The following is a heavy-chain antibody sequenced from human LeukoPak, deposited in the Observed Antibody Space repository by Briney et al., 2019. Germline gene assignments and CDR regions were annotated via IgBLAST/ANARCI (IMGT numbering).Heavy chain of an antibody. CDR3: ASAISSGRD. CDR2: VDPEDGET. Sequence: ASVKISCKVSVYTFTDYYMHWVQQAPGKGLGWMGLVDPEDGETIYAEKFQGRVTITADTSTDTAYMELSSLRSEDTAVYYCASAISSGRDWGQGTLVTVSS. D-gene: IGHD2-15*01. J-gene: IGHJ4*02. CDR1: VYTFTDYY. V-gene: IGHV1-69-2*01.